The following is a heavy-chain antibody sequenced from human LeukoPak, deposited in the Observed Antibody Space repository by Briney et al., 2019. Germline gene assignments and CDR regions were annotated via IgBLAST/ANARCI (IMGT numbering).Heavy chain of an antibody. V-gene: IGHV4-59*01. D-gene: IGHD3-22*01. CDR1: GGSISSYY. Sequence: SETLSLTCTVSGGSISSYYWNWIRQPPGKGLEWIGYIYYSGSTNYTPSLKSRVTISVDTSKNQFSLKLSSVTAADTAVYYCARGADSSGYYSIFYFDYWGQGTLVTVSS. CDR2: IYYSGST. J-gene: IGHJ4*02. CDR3: ARGADSSGYYSIFYFDY.